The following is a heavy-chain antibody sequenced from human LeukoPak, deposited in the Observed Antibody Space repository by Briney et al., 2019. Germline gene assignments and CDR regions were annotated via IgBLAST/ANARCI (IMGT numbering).Heavy chain of an antibody. V-gene: IGHV4-34*01. CDR3: ARQSPLDCSGGSCYPSPFRYYYGMDV. Sequence: PGGSLRLSCAASGFTFSSYAMSWIRQPPGKGLEWIGEINHSGSTNYNPSLKSRVTISVDTSKNQFSLKLSSVTAADTAVYYCARQSPLDCSGGSCYPSPFRYYYGMDVWGKGTTVTVSS. D-gene: IGHD2-15*01. CDR1: GFTFSSYA. CDR2: INHSGST. J-gene: IGHJ6*04.